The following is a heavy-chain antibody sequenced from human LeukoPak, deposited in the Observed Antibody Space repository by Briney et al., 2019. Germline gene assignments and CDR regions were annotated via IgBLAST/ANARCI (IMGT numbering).Heavy chain of an antibody. CDR3: ARAEASDAVCKDV. V-gene: IGHV3-23*01. D-gene: IGHD6-19*01. Sequence: PSGGSLRLSCAASGFTFSSYAMSWVRQAPGKGLEWVSAISGSGGSTYYADSVKGRFTISRDSSKDTLYLQMNSLRPDDTAVYYCARAEASDAVCKDVWGQGTTVTVSS. J-gene: IGHJ6*02. CDR1: GFTFSSYA. CDR2: ISGSGGST.